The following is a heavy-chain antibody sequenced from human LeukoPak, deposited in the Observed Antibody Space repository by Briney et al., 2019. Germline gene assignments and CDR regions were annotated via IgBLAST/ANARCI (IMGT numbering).Heavy chain of an antibody. CDR1: GGSISSSSYY. CDR3: ARHWTMSSYYFDY. D-gene: IGHD3-22*01. CDR2: IYYSGST. J-gene: IGHJ4*02. Sequence: SETLSLTCTVSGGSISSSSYYWGWIRQPPGKGLEWIGSIYYSGSTYYNPSLKSRVTISVDTSKNQFSLKLSSVTAADTAVYYCARHWTMSSYYFDYWGQGTLVTVSS. V-gene: IGHV4-39*01.